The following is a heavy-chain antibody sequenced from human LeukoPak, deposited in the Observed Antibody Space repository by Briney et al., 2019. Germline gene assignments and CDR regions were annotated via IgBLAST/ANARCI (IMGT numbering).Heavy chain of an antibody. V-gene: IGHV3-33*01. CDR2: IWYDGSNK. J-gene: IGHJ4*02. D-gene: IGHD3-22*01. CDR1: GFTFSSYG. CDR3: ARSQYYYDSSGYFVFDY. Sequence: GGSLRLSCAASGFTFSSYGMHWVRQAPGKGLEWVAVIWYDGSNKYYADSVKGRFTISRDNSKNTLYLQMNSLRAEDTAVYYCARSQYYYDSSGYFVFDYWGQGTLVTVSS.